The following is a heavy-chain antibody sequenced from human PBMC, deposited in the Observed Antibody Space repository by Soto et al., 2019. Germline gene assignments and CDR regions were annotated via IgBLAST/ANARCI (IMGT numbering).Heavy chain of an antibody. CDR1: GYIFTSYW. Sequence: GESVKISCKCSGYIFTSYWISWVRQMPGKGLEWMGRIDPSDSYTNYSPSFQGHVTISADKSISTAYLQWSSLKASDTAMYYCARPLNYYDSSGDDAFDIWGQGTMVTVS. D-gene: IGHD3-22*01. V-gene: IGHV5-10-1*01. CDR2: IDPSDSYT. CDR3: ARPLNYYDSSGDDAFDI. J-gene: IGHJ3*02.